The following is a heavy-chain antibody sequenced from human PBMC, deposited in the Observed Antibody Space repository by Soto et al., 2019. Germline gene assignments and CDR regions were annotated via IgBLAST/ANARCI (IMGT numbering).Heavy chain of an antibody. V-gene: IGHV3-30-3*01. CDR1: GFNVSAYT. D-gene: IGHD1-26*01. CDR3: ARWEQPLFDY. Sequence: QVKLVESGGGVVQLGRSLRLSCAASGFNVSAYTMHWVRQAPGKGLEWVAVISSDGNHKCYTDSVKGRFTISRDTSTNTLYLQMNSLRAEVTAVYYCARWEQPLFDYWGQGTLVTVSS. J-gene: IGHJ4*02. CDR2: ISSDGNHK.